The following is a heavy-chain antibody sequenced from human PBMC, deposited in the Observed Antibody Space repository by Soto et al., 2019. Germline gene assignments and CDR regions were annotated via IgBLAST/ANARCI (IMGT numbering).Heavy chain of an antibody. Sequence: QITLKESGPTLVKPTQTLTLTCTFSGFSLSTSGVGVGWIRQPPGKALEWLALIYWDDDKRYSPSLKSRLTITKDTSKNQVVITMTNMDHVDTATYSCAHKGYSGYDFDYWGQGTLVTVSS. V-gene: IGHV2-5*02. CDR1: GFSLSTSGVG. CDR3: AHKGYSGYDFDY. D-gene: IGHD5-12*01. J-gene: IGHJ4*02. CDR2: IYWDDDK.